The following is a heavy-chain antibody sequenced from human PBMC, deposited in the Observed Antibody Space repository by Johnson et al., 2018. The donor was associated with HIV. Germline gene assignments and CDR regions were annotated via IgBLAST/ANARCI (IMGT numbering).Heavy chain of an antibody. V-gene: IGHV3-23*04. CDR1: GFTFSSYA. J-gene: IGHJ3*02. CDR2: ISGSGGST. Sequence: VQLVESGGGVVQPGRSLRLSCAASGFTFSSYAMSWVRQAPGKGLEWVSAISGSGGSTYYADSVKGRFTISRDNSKNTLYLQMNSLRAEDTAVYYCAKARHDYGGTDDAFDIWGQGTMVTVSS. D-gene: IGHD4-23*01. CDR3: AKARHDYGGTDDAFDI.